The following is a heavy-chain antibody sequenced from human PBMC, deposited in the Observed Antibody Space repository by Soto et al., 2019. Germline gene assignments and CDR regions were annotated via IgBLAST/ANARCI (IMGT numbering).Heavy chain of an antibody. CDR2: ISSGNSYI. J-gene: IGHJ4*02. CDR1: GFTFSSYS. D-gene: IGHD3-9*01. Sequence: SCAVSGFTFSSYSMNCVRQAPGKVLEWVSSISSGNSYIYYADSVRGRFTVSRDNAKSSLYLQMNSLRAEDTAVYYCATQMDYNILTGYRPFDYWGQGTLVTVSS. CDR3: ATQMDYNILTGYRPFDY. V-gene: IGHV3-21*01.